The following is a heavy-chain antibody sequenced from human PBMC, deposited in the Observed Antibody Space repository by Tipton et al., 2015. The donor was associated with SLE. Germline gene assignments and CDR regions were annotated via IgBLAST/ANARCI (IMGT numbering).Heavy chain of an antibody. CDR2: ISGSGGST. V-gene: IGHV3-23*01. CDR1: GFTFSSYS. Sequence: SLRLSCAASGFTFSSYSMNWVRQAPGKGLEWVSAISGSGGSTYYADSVKGRFTISRDNSKNTLYLQMNSLRAEDTAVYYCAKDLGEWELSFDYWGQGTLVTVSS. J-gene: IGHJ4*02. CDR3: AKDLGEWELSFDY. D-gene: IGHD1-26*01.